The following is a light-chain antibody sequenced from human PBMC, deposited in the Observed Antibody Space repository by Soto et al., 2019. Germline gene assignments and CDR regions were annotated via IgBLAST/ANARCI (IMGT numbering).Light chain of an antibody. V-gene: IGKV1-5*01. CDR2: DAS. J-gene: IGKJ2*01. Sequence: DIQMTQSPSTLSASAGERVTITCRATQSISSWLAWYQQKPGKAPKLLIYDASSLESGGPSRFIGGRVATEFALSISSLQPDDFATYYCQQYNSYSPMHTFGQGTKLVIK. CDR3: QQYNSYSPMHT. CDR1: QSISSW.